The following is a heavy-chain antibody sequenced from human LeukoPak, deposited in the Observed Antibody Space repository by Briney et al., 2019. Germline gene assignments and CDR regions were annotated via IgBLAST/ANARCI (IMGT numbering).Heavy chain of an antibody. CDR3: ARLVVIEAFDI. Sequence: PSETLSLTCTVSGGSISSGGYYWRWLRQHPGKGLEWIGYIYYSGSTYYNPSLKSRVTISVDTSKNQFSLKLSSVTAADTAVYYCARLVVIEAFDIWGQGTMVTVSS. J-gene: IGHJ3*02. CDR2: IYYSGST. V-gene: IGHV4-31*03. CDR1: GGSISSGGYY. D-gene: IGHD3-22*01.